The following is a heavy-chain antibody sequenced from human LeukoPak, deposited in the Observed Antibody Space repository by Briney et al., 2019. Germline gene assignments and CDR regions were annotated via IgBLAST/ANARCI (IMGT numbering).Heavy chain of an antibody. J-gene: IGHJ6*02. CDR1: GFTFGNYA. V-gene: IGHV3-23*01. Sequence: GGSLRLSCEASGFTFGNYAMSWVRQAPGKGLEWVSTIIGSGGTTYYADSVKGRFTISRDNSKNTLSLQMNSLRAEDTAVYYCARVWYGELKVDVWGQGTTVTVSS. CDR2: IIGSGGTT. CDR3: ARVWYGELKVDV. D-gene: IGHD3-10*01.